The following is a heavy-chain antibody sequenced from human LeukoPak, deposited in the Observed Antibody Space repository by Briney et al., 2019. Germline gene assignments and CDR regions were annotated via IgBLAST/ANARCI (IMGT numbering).Heavy chain of an antibody. CDR1: GFTFSSYS. D-gene: IGHD1-1*01. V-gene: IGHV3-21*01. CDR3: ARCTTGRTFGSLREIKRSREIDY. J-gene: IGHJ4*02. Sequence: MPGGSLRLSCAASGFTFSSYSMNWVRQAPGKGLVWVSSISSSSSYIYYADSVKGRFTISRDNAKNSLYLQMNSLRAEDTAVYYCARCTTGRTFGSLREIKRSREIDYWGQGTLVTVSS. CDR2: ISSSSSYI.